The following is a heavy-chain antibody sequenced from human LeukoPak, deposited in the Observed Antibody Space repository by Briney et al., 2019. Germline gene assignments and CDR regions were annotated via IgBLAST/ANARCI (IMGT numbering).Heavy chain of an antibody. CDR3: ARGSYYFDY. V-gene: IGHV4-39*01. Sequence: SETLSLTCTVSGGSISSSSYYWGWIRQPPGKGLEWIGSIYYSGSTYYNPSLKSRVTISVDTSKNQFSLKLISVTAADTAVYYCARGSYYFDYWGQGTLVTVSS. CDR2: IYYSGST. J-gene: IGHJ4*02. CDR1: GGSISSSSYY.